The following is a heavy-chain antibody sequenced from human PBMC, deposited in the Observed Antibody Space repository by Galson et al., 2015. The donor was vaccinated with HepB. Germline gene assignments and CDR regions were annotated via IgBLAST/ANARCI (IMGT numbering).Heavy chain of an antibody. CDR2: IYYSGST. CDR1: GGSISSGGYY. V-gene: IGHV4-31*03. Sequence: TLSLTCTVSGGSISSGGYYWSWIRQHPGKGLEWIGYIYYSGSTYYNPSLKSRVTISVDTSKNQFSLKLSSVTAADTAVYYCARGWSATMNYFDYWGQGTLVTVSS. D-gene: IGHD5-12*01. CDR3: ARGWSATMNYFDY. J-gene: IGHJ4*02.